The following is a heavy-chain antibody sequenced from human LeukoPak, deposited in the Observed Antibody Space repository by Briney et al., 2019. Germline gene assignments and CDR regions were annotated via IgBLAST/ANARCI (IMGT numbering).Heavy chain of an antibody. Sequence: GGSLRLSCAASGFTFSSYAMSWVRQAPGKGLEWVSTISGSGGSTYYADSMKGRFTISRDNSKNTLYLQMDSLRGEDTAVYYCVRGDLRLPRSTPDCWGQGTLVTVSS. D-gene: IGHD5/OR15-5a*01. CDR2: ISGSGGST. V-gene: IGHV3-23*01. J-gene: IGHJ4*02. CDR1: GFTFSSYA. CDR3: VRGDLRLPRSTPDC.